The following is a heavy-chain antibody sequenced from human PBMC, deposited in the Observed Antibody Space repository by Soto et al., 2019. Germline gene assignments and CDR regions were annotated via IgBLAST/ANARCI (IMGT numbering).Heavy chain of an antibody. CDR2: ISYDGSNK. CDR3: ARDLDYGGNSGFDF. J-gene: IGHJ4*02. CDR1: GFTFSSYA. V-gene: IGHV3-30-3*01. D-gene: IGHD4-17*01. Sequence: QVQLVESGGGVVQPGRSLRLSCAASGFTFSSYAMHWVRQAPGKGLEWVAVISYDGSNKYYADSVKGRFTIARANSKNTLYLQMNRLRAEDTAVYYCARDLDYGGNSGFDFWGQGTLVTVSS.